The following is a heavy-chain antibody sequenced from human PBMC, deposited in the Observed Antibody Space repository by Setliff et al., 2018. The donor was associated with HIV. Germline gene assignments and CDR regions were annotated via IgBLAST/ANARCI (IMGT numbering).Heavy chain of an antibody. D-gene: IGHD2-21*02. CDR1: EYTFATYW. J-gene: IGHJ3*01. CDR3: ARRDGRRMNAFDF. Sequence: ESLQISCKGSEYTFATYWIGWVRQVPGKGLEWMAIIYPDDSNIRYNPSFQSRVTISVDKSITTAYLQWNSLETSDTAIYFCARRDGRRMNAFDFWGQGTMVTVSS. CDR2: IYPDDSNI. V-gene: IGHV5-51*01.